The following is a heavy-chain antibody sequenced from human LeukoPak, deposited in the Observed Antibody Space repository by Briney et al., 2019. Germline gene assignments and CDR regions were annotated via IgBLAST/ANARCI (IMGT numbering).Heavy chain of an antibody. CDR2: IRNKAHTFST. Sequence: GGSLRLSCAASGLDFGAHEMDWVRQAPGKGLEWVRRIRNKAHTFSTEYAASVGGRFTVSRDDSKNSLSLQMNSLRSEDTAVYYCVRASQGYFQNWGQGTLVTVSS. CDR1: GLDFGAHE. V-gene: IGHV3-72*01. J-gene: IGHJ1*01. CDR3: VRASQGYFQN.